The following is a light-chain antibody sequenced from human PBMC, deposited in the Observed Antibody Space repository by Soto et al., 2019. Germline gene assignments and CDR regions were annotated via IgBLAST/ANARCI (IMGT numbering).Light chain of an antibody. CDR3: QQRSNWPPT. Sequence: EIVLTQSPATLSLSPGERATLSCRASQSVSSYLAWYQQKPGQAPRLLIYDASNRATGIPARFSGSGSGTDFTLTIRSLEPEDFEVYYCQQRSNWPPTFGGGTKVEIK. V-gene: IGKV3-11*01. CDR1: QSVSSY. CDR2: DAS. J-gene: IGKJ4*01.